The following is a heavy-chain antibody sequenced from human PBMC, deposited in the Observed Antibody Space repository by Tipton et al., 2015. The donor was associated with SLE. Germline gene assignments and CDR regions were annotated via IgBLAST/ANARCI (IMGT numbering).Heavy chain of an antibody. D-gene: IGHD5-12*01. CDR1: GGSFSRYY. J-gene: IGHJ3*02. CDR3: ARVPVDRGACDI. CDR2: IYKTVNT. V-gene: IGHV4-4*07. Sequence: TLSLTCTISGGSFSRYYWNWHRQAAGKGLEWIGRIYKTVNTDYNPSLSSRVTISVDRSKNLFSLKLSSVTAADTAVYYCARVPVDRGACDIWGQGTTVTVSS.